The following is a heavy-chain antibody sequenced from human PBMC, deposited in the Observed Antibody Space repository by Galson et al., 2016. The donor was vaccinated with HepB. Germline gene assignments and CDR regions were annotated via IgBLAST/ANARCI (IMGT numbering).Heavy chain of an antibody. CDR3: ARSSQTTIDF. CDR1: GGAIGSDSYF. D-gene: IGHD6-19*01. CDR2: VHYTGSP. Sequence: SETLSLTCNVSGGAIGSDSYFWGWIRQPPGKGLEWIGSVHYTGSPYYNPSLKSRVTISVDTSKNQFSLKLTSVTAADTAVFYCARSSQTTIDFWGQGAQVTVSS. V-gene: IGHV4-39*01. J-gene: IGHJ4*02.